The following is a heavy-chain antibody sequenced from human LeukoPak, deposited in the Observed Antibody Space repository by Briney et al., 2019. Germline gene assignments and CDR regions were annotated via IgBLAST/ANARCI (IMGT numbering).Heavy chain of an antibody. CDR3: ARSRGKYFRR. V-gene: IGHV3-48*03. CDR1: GFTFSSYD. Sequence: GGSLRLSCEASGFTFSSYDMNWVRQAPGKGLQWISHITQGGSTIYYADSVKGRFTIFRDNAKSSLYLQMDSLRVEDTAIYYCARSRGKYFRRWGQGTLVTVSS. CDR2: ITQGGSTI. J-gene: IGHJ1*01. D-gene: IGHD3-16*01.